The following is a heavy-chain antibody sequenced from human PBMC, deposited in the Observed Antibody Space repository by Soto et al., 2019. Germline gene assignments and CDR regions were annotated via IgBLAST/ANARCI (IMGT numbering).Heavy chain of an antibody. J-gene: IGHJ5*02. CDR3: ATSKMCLGDYGFLCRNWFDP. D-gene: IGHD4-17*01. CDR1: GYTLTELS. V-gene: IGHV1-24*01. Sequence: QVQLVQSGAEVKKPGASVKVSCKVSGYTLTELSMHWVRQAPGKGLEWMGGFDPEDGETIYAQKFQGRVTMTEDTSTDTAYMELSSLRSEDTAVYYCATSKMCLGDYGFLCRNWFDPWGQGTLVTVSS. CDR2: FDPEDGET.